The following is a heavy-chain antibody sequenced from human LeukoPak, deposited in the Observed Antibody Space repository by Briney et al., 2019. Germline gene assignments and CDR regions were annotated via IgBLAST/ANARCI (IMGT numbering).Heavy chain of an antibody. CDR1: GFTFSTCW. D-gene: IGHD2-21*02. V-gene: IGHV3-7*01. Sequence: GGSLRLSCAASGFTFSTCWMNWYRQAPGKGLEWVGNINQDASEINYVDSVRGRFTISRDNAKNSLHLQMNSLRAEDTAVYYCATDRDNSDWQKRFDSWGQGTLVTVSS. J-gene: IGHJ4*02. CDR2: INQDASEI. CDR3: ATDRDNSDWQKRFDS.